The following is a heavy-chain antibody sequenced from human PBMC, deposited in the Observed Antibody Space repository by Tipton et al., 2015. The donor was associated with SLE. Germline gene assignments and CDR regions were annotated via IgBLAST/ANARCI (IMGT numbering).Heavy chain of an antibody. CDR3: ARGGAARPDY. CDR1: GFSFSDFQ. V-gene: IGHV3-11*04. CDR2: ISTGGGNM. D-gene: IGHD6-6*01. Sequence: SLRLSCEASGFSFSDFQMSWVRQAPGRGLEWVSYISTGGGNMYYADSVKGRFTISRDNARNSLYLQMNSLTADDTAVYYCARGGAARPDYWGQGTLVTVSS. J-gene: IGHJ4*02.